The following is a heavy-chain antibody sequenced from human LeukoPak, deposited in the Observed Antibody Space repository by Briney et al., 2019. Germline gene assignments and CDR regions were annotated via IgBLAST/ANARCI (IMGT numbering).Heavy chain of an antibody. V-gene: IGHV4-4*02. CDR2: IYHSGST. CDR1: GGSLSSSYW. J-gene: IGHJ6*03. D-gene: IGHD1-1*01. CDR3: AKDGNERGAEKDYMDV. Sequence: SGTLSLTCGVSGGSLSSSYWWSWVRPPPGKGLELIGEIYHSGSTNYKPSLKSRGTISMDKSKNQFSLNLSSVTAADTAVYYCAKDGNERGAEKDYMDVWGKGTTVTVSS.